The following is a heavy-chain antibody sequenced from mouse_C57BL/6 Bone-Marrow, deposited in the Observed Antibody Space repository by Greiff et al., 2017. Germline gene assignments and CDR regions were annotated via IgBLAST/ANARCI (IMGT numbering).Heavy chain of an antibody. V-gene: IGHV1-82*01. D-gene: IGHD1-1*01. CDR2: IYPGDGDT. CDR1: GYAFSSSW. Sequence: QVQLQQSGPELVKPGASVKISCTASGYAFSSSWMNWVKQRPGKGLEWIGRIYPGDGDTNYNGKFKGKATLTADNSSSTAYMQLSSLTSEDSAVYFCGGGGTTVVAHWGQGTTLTVSA. CDR3: GGGGTTVVAH. J-gene: IGHJ2*01.